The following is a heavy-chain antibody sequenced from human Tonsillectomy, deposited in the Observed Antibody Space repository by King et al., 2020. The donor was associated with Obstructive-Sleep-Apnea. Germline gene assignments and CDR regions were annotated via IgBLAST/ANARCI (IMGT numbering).Heavy chain of an antibody. Sequence: HVQLVESGGGVVQPGRSLRLSCAASGFTFSTYGMHWVRQAPGKGLEWVAVISYDGSNKYYADSVKGRFTISRDNSKNTLYLEMNSLRDEDTAVYYCAKEPKTFYYDSSGYFYDYFDYWGQGTLVTVSS. CDR3: AKEPKTFYYDSSGYFYDYFDY. J-gene: IGHJ4*02. CDR1: GFTFSTYG. V-gene: IGHV3-30*18. CDR2: ISYDGSNK. D-gene: IGHD3-22*01.